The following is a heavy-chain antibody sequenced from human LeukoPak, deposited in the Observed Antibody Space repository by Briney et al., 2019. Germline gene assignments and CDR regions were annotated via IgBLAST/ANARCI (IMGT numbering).Heavy chain of an antibody. V-gene: IGHV1-69*05. CDR3: ARGYCSSTSCFPLDY. D-gene: IGHD2-2*01. CDR2: IIPIFGTA. CDR1: GGTFSSYA. Sequence: GASVKVSCKASGGTFSSYAISWVRQAPGQGVEWMGGIIPIFGTANYAQKFQGRVTITTDKSTSTAYMELSSLRSEDTAVYYCARGYCSSTSCFPLDYWGQGTLVTVSS. J-gene: IGHJ4*02.